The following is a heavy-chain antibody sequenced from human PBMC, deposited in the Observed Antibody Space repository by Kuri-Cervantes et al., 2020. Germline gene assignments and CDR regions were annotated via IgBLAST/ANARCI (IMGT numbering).Heavy chain of an antibody. CDR1: GFTFSSYW. V-gene: IGHV3-7*01. J-gene: IGHJ2*01. Sequence: GESLKISCAASGFTFSSYWMSWVRQAPGKGLEWVANIKQDGSEKYYVDSVKGRFTISRDNAKNSLYLQMNSLRVEDTAVYYCARELSDYDSYGWYLDLWGRGTLVTVSS. D-gene: IGHD3-22*01. CDR2: IKQDGSEK. CDR3: ARELSDYDSYGWYLDL.